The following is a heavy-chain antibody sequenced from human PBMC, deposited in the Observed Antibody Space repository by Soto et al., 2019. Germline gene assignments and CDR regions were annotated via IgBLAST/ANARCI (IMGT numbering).Heavy chain of an antibody. V-gene: IGHV4-59*01. CDR2: IYYSGST. J-gene: IGHJ4*02. Sequence: QVQLQESGPRLVKPSETLSLTCIVSGGSISNYYLSWIRQPPGKGLEWIGYIYYSGSTNYNPSLQRRVTISVDTSKNQFSLKLSSVTAADPAVYYCARAVLPATAPFDYWGQGTLVTVSS. D-gene: IGHD2-2*01. CDR3: ARAVLPATAPFDY. CDR1: GGSISNYY.